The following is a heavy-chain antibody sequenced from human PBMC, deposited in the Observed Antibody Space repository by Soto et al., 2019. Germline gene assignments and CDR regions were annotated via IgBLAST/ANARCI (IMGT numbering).Heavy chain of an antibody. CDR3: AKGMYYDFWSGYFDYYYYMDV. V-gene: IGHV3-23*01. Sequence: GGSLRLSCAASGFTFSSYAMSWVRQAPGKGLEWVSAISGSGGSTYYADSVKGRFTISRDNSKNTLYLQMNSLRAEDTAVYYCAKGMYYDFWSGYFDYYYYMDVWGKGTTVTVSS. D-gene: IGHD3-3*01. CDR2: ISGSGGST. J-gene: IGHJ6*03. CDR1: GFTFSSYA.